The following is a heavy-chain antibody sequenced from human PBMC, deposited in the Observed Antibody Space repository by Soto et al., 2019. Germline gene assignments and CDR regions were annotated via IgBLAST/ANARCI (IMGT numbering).Heavy chain of an antibody. CDR2: ISSSSSTI. D-gene: IGHD1-26*01. J-gene: IGHJ5*02. CDR1: GFTFSSYS. CDR3: ARDLKGRNNWFDP. V-gene: IGHV3-48*01. Sequence: EVQLVESGGGLVQPGGSLRLSCAASGFTFSSYSMNWVRQAPGKGLEWVSYISSSSSTIYYADSVKGRFTISRDNAKNSRYLQMNSLRAEDTAVYYCARDLKGRNNWFDPWGQGTLVTVSS.